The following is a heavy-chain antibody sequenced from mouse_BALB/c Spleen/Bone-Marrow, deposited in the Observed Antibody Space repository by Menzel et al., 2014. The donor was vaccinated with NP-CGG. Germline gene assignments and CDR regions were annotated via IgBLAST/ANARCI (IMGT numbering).Heavy chain of an antibody. V-gene: IGHV3-8*02. J-gene: IGHJ3*01. D-gene: IGHD2-1*01. Sequence: EVHLVESGPSLVKPSQTLSLTCSVTGDSITNGYWNWIRKFPGNKLEYMGYINYSGSTYYNPSLKSRISITRDTSKNQFFLQLNSVTTEDTATYYCVRSGYYGSYPASYWGQGTLVTVSA. CDR3: VRSGYYGSYPASY. CDR2: INYSGST. CDR1: GDSITNGY.